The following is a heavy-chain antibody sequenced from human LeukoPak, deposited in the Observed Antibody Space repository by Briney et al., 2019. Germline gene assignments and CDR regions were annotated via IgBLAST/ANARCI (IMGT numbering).Heavy chain of an antibody. CDR1: GFNFSSYT. CDR3: VRTIAVAVAFDY. J-gene: IGHJ4*02. CDR2: IGSNGGST. Sequence: GGSLRLSCAASGFNFSSYTMHWVRQAPGKGLEHVSAIGSNGGSTYHANSVKGRFIITRDNSKNTLYLQMGSLRAEDMAVYYCVRTIAVAVAFDYWGQGTLVTVSS. V-gene: IGHV3-64*01. D-gene: IGHD6-19*01.